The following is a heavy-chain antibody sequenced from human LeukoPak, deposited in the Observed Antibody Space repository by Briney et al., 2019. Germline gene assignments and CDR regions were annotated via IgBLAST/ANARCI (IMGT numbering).Heavy chain of an antibody. D-gene: IGHD3-22*01. CDR3: ARASTYDSSGYYVRAIDY. CDR2: ISYDGSNK. J-gene: IGHJ4*02. Sequence: PGGSLRLSCAASGFTFSSYAMHWVRQAPGKGLEWVAVISYDGSNKYYADSVKGRFTISRDNSKNTLYLQMSSLRAEDTAVYYCARASTYDSSGYYVRAIDYWGQGTLVTVSS. V-gene: IGHV3-30*04. CDR1: GFTFSSYA.